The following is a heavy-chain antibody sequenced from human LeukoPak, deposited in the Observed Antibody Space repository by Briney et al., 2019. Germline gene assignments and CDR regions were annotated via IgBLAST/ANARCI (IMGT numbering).Heavy chain of an antibody. D-gene: IGHD6-19*01. J-gene: IGHJ6*02. CDR2: INPSGCST. CDR1: GYTFTIYY. Sequence: ASVKVSCKSSGYTFTIYYMHWVRQAPAQGLEWMGIINPSGCSTSYAQECQGRVNMTRDTSTSTVYMEMSSLRSEDTGVYYCARDGALVAVADRSVYYGMDVCGQGTTVTVSS. CDR3: ARDGALVAVADRSVYYGMDV. V-gene: IGHV1-46*01.